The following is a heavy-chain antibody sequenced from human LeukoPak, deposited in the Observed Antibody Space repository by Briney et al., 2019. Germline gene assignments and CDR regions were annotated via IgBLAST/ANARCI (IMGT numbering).Heavy chain of an antibody. V-gene: IGHV4-38-2*02. J-gene: IGHJ6*03. CDR3: ARDERNYYYYYYMDV. CDR1: GYSISSGYY. CDR2: IYHSGST. D-gene: IGHD5-24*01. Sequence: SETLSLTCTVSGYSISSGYYWGWIRQPPGKGLEWIGSIYHSGSTYYNPSLKSRVTISVDTSKNQFSLKLSSVTAADTAVYYCARDERNYYYYYYMDVWGTGTTVTISS.